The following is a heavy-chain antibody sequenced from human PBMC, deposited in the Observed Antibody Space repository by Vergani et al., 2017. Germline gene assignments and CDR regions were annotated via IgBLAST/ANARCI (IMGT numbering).Heavy chain of an antibody. CDR1: GFTFSSYD. D-gene: IGHD1-1*01. V-gene: IGHV3-13*01. CDR3: AKEFCGTGNCYGWNHLEV. J-gene: IGHJ6*04. Sequence: VESGGGLVQPGGSLRLSCTVSGFTFSSYDFHWVRQTAGKGLEWVSSIGVDGDRYYSDSVKGRFTISRDNGQSYLYLDMDNLRVEDTAVYFCAKEFCGTGNCYGWNHLEVWGEGTSVTVSS. CDR2: IGVDGDR.